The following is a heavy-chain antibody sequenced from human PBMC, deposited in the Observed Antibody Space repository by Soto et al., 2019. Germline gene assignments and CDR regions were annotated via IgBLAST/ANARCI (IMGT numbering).Heavy chain of an antibody. D-gene: IGHD3-3*01. Sequence: ASVKVSCKASGYTFTSYGISWVRQAPGQGLEWMGWISAYNGNTNYAQKLQGRVTMTTDTSTSTAYMELRSLRSDDTAVYYCARGDIVYDFWSGYPRGPYYFDYWGQGTLVTVSS. J-gene: IGHJ4*02. V-gene: IGHV1-18*04. CDR2: ISAYNGNT. CDR3: ARGDIVYDFWSGYPRGPYYFDY. CDR1: GYTFTSYG.